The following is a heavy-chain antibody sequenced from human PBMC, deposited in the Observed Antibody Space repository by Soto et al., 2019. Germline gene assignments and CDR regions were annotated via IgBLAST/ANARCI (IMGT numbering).Heavy chain of an antibody. Sequence: PSETLSLTCSVSGASISSDNYYWGWIRQTPGKGLAWIGSIYYSVGTYYNPSLKSPVIISVDTSKNHFSLKLSAVTAADTAVYSCARGGSFWSDYLGRFDPGGQGTLVTVSS. CDR2: IYYSVGT. V-gene: IGHV4-30-4*08. J-gene: IGHJ5*02. CDR3: ARGGSFWSDYLGRFDP. D-gene: IGHD3-3*01. CDR1: GASISSDNYY.